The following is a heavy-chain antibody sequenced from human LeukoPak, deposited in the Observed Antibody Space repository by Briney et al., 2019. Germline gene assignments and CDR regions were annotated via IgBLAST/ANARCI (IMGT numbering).Heavy chain of an antibody. CDR3: ARGPYGSGSYYNDY. CDR1: GFTFSSYS. D-gene: IGHD3-10*01. V-gene: IGHV3-21*01. Sequence: GGSLRLSCAASGFTFSSYSMNWVRQAPGEGLEWVSSISSSSSYIYYADSVKGRFTISRDNAKNSLYLQMNSLRAEDTAVYYCARGPYGSGSYYNDYWGQGTLVTVSS. CDR2: ISSSSSYI. J-gene: IGHJ4*02.